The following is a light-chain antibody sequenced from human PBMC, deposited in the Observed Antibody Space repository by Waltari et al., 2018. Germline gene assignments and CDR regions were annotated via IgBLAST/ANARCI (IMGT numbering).Light chain of an antibody. Sequence: QLVVTQSPSASASLGASVKLTCTRSSGHSSNVIAWLQQQPEKGPRYLMKVNSDGIHSRGDEIPDRFSGSSSGAERYLTISSLQAEDEADYYCQTGGHGTWVFGGGTKLTVL. CDR3: QTGGHGTWV. J-gene: IGLJ3*02. V-gene: IGLV4-69*01. CDR1: SGHSSNV. CDR2: VNSDGIH.